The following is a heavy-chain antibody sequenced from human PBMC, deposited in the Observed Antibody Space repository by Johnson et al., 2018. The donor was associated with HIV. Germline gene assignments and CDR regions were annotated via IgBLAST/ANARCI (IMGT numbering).Heavy chain of an antibody. J-gene: IGHJ3*02. CDR3: ASDRNPFLNYFASSADAFDI. CDR2: IRYDGSNK. Sequence: QVQLVESGGGVVQPGRSLRLSCAASGFTFSSYGMHWVRQAPGKGLEWVAFIRYDGSNKYYADSVRGRVTLPRDNSKNTLYLQMNSLRAEDTAVYYCASDRNPFLNYFASSADAFDIWGQGTMVTVSS. V-gene: IGHV3-30*02. D-gene: IGHD3-22*01. CDR1: GFTFSSYG.